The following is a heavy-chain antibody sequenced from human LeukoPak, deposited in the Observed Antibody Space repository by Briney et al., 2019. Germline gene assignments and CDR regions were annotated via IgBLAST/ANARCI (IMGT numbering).Heavy chain of an antibody. Sequence: SETLSLTCTVSGGSISSGGYYWRWIRQHPGKGLEWIGYIYYSGSTYYNPSLKSRVTISVDTSKNQFSLKLSSVTAADTAVYYCAKQLGYCSDGSCYFPYWGQGTLVTVSS. CDR3: AKQLGYCSDGSCYFPY. CDR1: GGSISSGGYY. CDR2: IYYSGST. J-gene: IGHJ4*02. D-gene: IGHD2-15*01. V-gene: IGHV4-31*03.